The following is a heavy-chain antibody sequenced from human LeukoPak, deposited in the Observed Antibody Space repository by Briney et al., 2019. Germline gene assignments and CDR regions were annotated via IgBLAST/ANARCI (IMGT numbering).Heavy chain of an antibody. CDR1: GFTFSSYG. J-gene: IGHJ4*02. CDR3: ARDIWFGELSADY. D-gene: IGHD3-10*01. CDR2: IWYDGSNK. Sequence: GGSLRLSCAASGFTFSSYGMHWVRQAPGKGLEWVAVIWYDGSNKYYADSVKGRFTISRDNSKNTLYLQMNSLRAEDTAVYYCARDIWFGELSADYWGQGTLVTVSS. V-gene: IGHV3-33*01.